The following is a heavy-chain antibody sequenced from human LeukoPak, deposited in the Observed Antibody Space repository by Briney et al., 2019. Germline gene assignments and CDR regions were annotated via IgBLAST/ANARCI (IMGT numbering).Heavy chain of an antibody. CDR3: ATSDYYDSSGLLGY. J-gene: IGHJ4*02. CDR2: FDPEDGET. V-gene: IGHV1-24*01. D-gene: IGHD3-22*01. CDR1: GYTLTELS. Sequence: GASVKVSCKVSGYTLTELSMHWVRQAPGKGLEWMGGFDPEDGETIYAQKFQGRVTMTEDTSPDTAYMELSSLRSEDTAVYYCATSDYYDSSGLLGYWGQGTLVTVSS.